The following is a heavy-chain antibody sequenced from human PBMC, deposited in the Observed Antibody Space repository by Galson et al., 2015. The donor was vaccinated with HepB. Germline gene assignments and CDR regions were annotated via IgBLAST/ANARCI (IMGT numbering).Heavy chain of an antibody. J-gene: IGHJ5*02. CDR2: ISSSSDTI. CDR3: ARDRSWFDP. Sequence: SLRLSCAASGFTFSSYSMNWVRQAPGKGLEWVSYISSSSDTIYYADSVKGRFTISRDNAKNSLYLQMNSLRAEDTAVYYCARDRSWFDPWAREPWSPSPQ. CDR1: GFTFSSYS. V-gene: IGHV3-48*01.